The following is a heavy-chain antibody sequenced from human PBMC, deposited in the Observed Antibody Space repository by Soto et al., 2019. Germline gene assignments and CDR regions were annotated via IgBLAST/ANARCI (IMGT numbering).Heavy chain of an antibody. CDR1: GAYISGADSY. CDR3: AKGGGYYDILTGYYAGDAFDI. V-gene: IGHV4-31*11. Sequence: PSETLSLTCVVSGAYISGADSYWFWIRKPPGKGLEWIGYIAYSGDTYYNPSLRRRVTISADRSENKFSLTLKSVTAADTAVYYCAKGGGYYDILTGYYAGDAFDIWGQGTMVTVSS. J-gene: IGHJ3*02. CDR2: IAYSGDT. D-gene: IGHD3-9*01.